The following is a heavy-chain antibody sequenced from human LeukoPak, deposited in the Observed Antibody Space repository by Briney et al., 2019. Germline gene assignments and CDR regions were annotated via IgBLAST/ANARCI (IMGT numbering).Heavy chain of an antibody. J-gene: IGHJ4*02. V-gene: IGHV4-59*11. CDR1: GGSISGHY. CDR3: ARARYYSDARSYFIVQ. Sequence: PSETLSLTCTVSGGSISGHYWSWIRQSPEKGLESIAYVFSTGSPNYNPSLESRGTISVDTSKNQISLTLISVTAADTALYYCARARYYSDARSYFIVQWGQGTPVTVSS. CDR2: VFSTGSP. D-gene: IGHD3-10*01.